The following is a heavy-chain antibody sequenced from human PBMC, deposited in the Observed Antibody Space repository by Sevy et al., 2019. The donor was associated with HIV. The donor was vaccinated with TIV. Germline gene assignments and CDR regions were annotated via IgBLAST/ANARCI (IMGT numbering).Heavy chain of an antibody. CDR2: ISSSSSYI. J-gene: IGHJ6*03. CDR1: GFTFSSYS. D-gene: IGHD6-19*01. Sequence: GGSLRLSCAASGFTFSSYSMNWVRQAPGKGLEWVSSISSSSSYIYYADSVKGRFTISRDNAKNSLYLQMNSLRAEDTAVYYCARDHSSGWYPNYYYYYYYMDVWGKGTTVTVSS. CDR3: ARDHSSGWYPNYYYYYYYMDV. V-gene: IGHV3-21*01.